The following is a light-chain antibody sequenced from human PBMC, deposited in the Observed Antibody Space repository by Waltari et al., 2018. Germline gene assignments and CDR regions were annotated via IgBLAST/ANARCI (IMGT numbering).Light chain of an antibody. CDR3: ATWDNSLYEVV. V-gene: IGLV1-51*01. Sequence: QSVLTQPPSVSAAPGQKVTISCSGSISNIGNYYVSWYHQLPGAAPKLLIYDKKKRPSGIPDRFAASKSGTAATLGITGLQIGDEADYYCATWDNSLYEVVFGGGTKLTVL. J-gene: IGLJ2*01. CDR1: ISNIGNYY. CDR2: DKK.